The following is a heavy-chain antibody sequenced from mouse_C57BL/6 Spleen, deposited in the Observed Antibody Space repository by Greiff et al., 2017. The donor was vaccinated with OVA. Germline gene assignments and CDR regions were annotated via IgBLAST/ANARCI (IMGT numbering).Heavy chain of an antibody. V-gene: IGHV7-3*01. CDR2: IRNKANGYTT. D-gene: IGHD2-5*01. CDR3: ARAYYSNPFAY. J-gene: IGHJ3*01. Sequence: DVKLQESGGGLVQPGGSLSLSCAASGFTFTDYYMSWVRQPPGKALEWLGFIRNKANGYTTEYSASVKGRFTISRDNSQSILYLQMNALRAEDSATYYCARAYYSNPFAYWGQGTLVTVSA. CDR1: GFTFTDYY.